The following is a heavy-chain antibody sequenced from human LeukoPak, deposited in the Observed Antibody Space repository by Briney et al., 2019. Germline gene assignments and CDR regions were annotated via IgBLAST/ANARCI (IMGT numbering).Heavy chain of an antibody. CDR3: ARDQGSLTRSWYTGY. CDR1: GYTFTGYH. Sequence: ASVKVSCKASGYTFTGYHIHWVRQAPGQGLEWMGRISPYSGDTNFAQKFQGRVTMTRDTSITTAYMDLSSLTPDDTAVYFCARDQGSLTRSWYTGYWGQGTQATVSS. J-gene: IGHJ4*02. V-gene: IGHV1-2*06. D-gene: IGHD6-13*01. CDR2: ISPYSGDT.